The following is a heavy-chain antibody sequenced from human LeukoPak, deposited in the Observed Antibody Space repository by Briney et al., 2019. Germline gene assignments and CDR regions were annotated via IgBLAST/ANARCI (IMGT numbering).Heavy chain of an antibody. CDR1: GFTFSSYW. D-gene: IGHD3-10*01. Sequence: GGSLRLSYAASGFTFSSYWMSWVRQAPGKGLEGVANIKQDGSEKYYVDSVKGRFTISRDNAKNSLYLQMNSLRAEDTAVYYCAREGPQYGSGSYYGNDAFDIWGQGTMVTVSS. V-gene: IGHV3-7*01. CDR3: AREGPQYGSGSYYGNDAFDI. CDR2: IKQDGSEK. J-gene: IGHJ3*02.